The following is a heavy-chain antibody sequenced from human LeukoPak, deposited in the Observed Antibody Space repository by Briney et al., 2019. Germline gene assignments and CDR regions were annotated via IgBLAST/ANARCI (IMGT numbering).Heavy chain of an antibody. D-gene: IGHD4-17*01. J-gene: IGHJ4*02. CDR2: INHSGST. CDR3: ARVSNGDYAY. V-gene: IGHV4-34*01. CDR1: GGSFSGFY. Sequence: SETLSLTCAVYGGSFSGFYWSWIRQPPGKGLEWIGEINHSGSTNYNPSLKSRVTISVDTSKNQFSLKLSSVTVADTAVYYCARVSNGDYAYWGQGTLVTVSS.